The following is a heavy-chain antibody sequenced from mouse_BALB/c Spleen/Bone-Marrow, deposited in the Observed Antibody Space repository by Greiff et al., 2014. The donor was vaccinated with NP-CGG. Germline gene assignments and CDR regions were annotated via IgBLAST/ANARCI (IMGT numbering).Heavy chain of an antibody. CDR3: ARRDYGKHFDV. V-gene: IGHV3-8*02. Sequence: DVKLVESGPSLVKPSQTLSLTCSVTGDSITSGYWNWIRKFPGSKLEYMGHISYSGSTYYNPSLKSRISITRDTSKNQFYLQLDSVTTEDTATYYCARRDYGKHFDVWGAGTTVTVSA. J-gene: IGHJ1*01. CDR1: GDSITSGY. CDR2: ISYSGST. D-gene: IGHD2-1*01.